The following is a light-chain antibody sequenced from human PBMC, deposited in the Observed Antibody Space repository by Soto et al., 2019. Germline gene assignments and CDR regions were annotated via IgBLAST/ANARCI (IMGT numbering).Light chain of an antibody. CDR3: CSYAGSSTYV. J-gene: IGLJ1*01. Sequence: QSALTQPASVSGSPGQSITISCTGTSSDVGTYNLVSWYQQRPGKAPTLIIFEDDQRPSGVSFRFSGSKSGNTAFLTISGLQTEDEADYYCCSYAGSSTYVFGTGTKLTVL. V-gene: IGLV2-23*01. CDR2: EDD. CDR1: SSDVGTYNL.